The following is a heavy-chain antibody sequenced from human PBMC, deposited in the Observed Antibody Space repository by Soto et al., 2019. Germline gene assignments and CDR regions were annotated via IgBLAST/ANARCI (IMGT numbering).Heavy chain of an antibody. Sequence: SETLSLICTVSGGSISNFYWSWIRQPPGKGLEWIGYVYYTGSTSYNPSLKSRVTISVDTSKNQFSLKLSSVTAADTAVYYCARDQALGKTPLYYFAYWGQGTLVTVSS. V-gene: IGHV4-59*01. J-gene: IGHJ4*02. CDR2: VYYTGST. CDR3: ARDQALGKTPLYYFAY. CDR1: GGSISNFY. D-gene: IGHD6-6*01.